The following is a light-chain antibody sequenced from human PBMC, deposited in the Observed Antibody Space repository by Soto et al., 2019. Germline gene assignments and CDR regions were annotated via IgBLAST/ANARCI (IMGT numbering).Light chain of an antibody. CDR1: QSVSSN. Sequence: EIVLTQSPGTLSLSPGERATLSCRASQSVSSNLAWYQQKPGQAPRLLIYDASNRATGIPARFSGSGSGTDFTLTISSLEPEDFAVYYCQQRSNWPPFFGQGTRLEI. J-gene: IGKJ5*01. V-gene: IGKV3-11*01. CDR2: DAS. CDR3: QQRSNWPPF.